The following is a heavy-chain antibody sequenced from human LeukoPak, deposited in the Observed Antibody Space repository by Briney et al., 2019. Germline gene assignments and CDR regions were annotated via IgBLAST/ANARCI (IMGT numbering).Heavy chain of an antibody. CDR3: ARQPDGGNSAWFDP. D-gene: IGHD4-23*01. J-gene: IGHJ5*02. V-gene: IGHV4-34*01. CDR1: GGSFSGYY. CDR2: INHSGST. Sequence: PSETLSLTCAVYGGSFSGYYWSWIRQPPGKGLEWIGEINHSGSTNYNPSLKSRVTISVDTSKNQFSLKLSSVTAADTAVYYCARQPDGGNSAWFDPWGQGTLVTVSS.